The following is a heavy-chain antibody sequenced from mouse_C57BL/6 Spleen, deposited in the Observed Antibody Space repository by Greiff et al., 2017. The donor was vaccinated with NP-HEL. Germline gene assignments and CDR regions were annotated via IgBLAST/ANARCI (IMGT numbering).Heavy chain of an antibody. CDR2: INPNNGGT. CDR3: ARSRYYGNYYYAMDY. J-gene: IGHJ4*01. Sequence: VQLQQSGPELVKPGASVKISCKASGYTFTDYYMNWVKQSHGKSLEWIGDINPNNGGTSYNQKFKGKATLTVDKSSSTAYMELRSLTSEDSAVYYCARSRYYGNYYYAMDYWGQGTSVTVSS. V-gene: IGHV1-26*01. D-gene: IGHD2-1*01. CDR1: GYTFTDYY.